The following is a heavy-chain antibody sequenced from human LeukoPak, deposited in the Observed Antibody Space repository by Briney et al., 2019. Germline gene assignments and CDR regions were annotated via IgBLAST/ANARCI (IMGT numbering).Heavy chain of an antibody. Sequence: NPSETLSLTCAVYGGSFSGYFWSWIRQPPGKGLDWIGEINHSGNTNYNPSLKSRATISVDTSKGQFSLKPSSVTAADTAVYYCARRYDDLGSPLNDWGRGTLVTVSS. CDR1: GGSFSGYF. J-gene: IGHJ4*02. V-gene: IGHV4-34*01. D-gene: IGHD3-10*01. CDR2: INHSGNT. CDR3: ARRYDDLGSPLND.